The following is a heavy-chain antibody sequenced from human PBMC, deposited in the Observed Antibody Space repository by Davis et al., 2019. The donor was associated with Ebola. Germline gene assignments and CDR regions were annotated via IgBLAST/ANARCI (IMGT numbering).Heavy chain of an antibody. CDR3: AGQGYCSSIMCNHAPSGD. D-gene: IGHD2-15*01. V-gene: IGHV3-30*03. J-gene: IGHJ4*02. CDR2: ISHDGSET. Sequence: GGSLRLSCAASGFTFSSYGMHWVRQAPGKGLEWVAVISHDGSETHYADSVKGRFIVSRENSKSSLYLQMNSLRPEDTAMYYCAGQGYCSSIMCNHAPSGDWGQGTLVTVSS. CDR1: GFTFSSYG.